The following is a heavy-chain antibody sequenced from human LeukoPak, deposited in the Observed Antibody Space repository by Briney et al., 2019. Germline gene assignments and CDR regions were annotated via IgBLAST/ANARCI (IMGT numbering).Heavy chain of an antibody. Sequence: GASVTVSFTSSASTFIFYGISWMRQAPGPGQEWMGWVSAYNGNTNYAQKLQGRVTLTTDTSTTTAYMELRSLRSDDTAVYYCARGYYYHSGSYYGTIDYWGQGTLVTVSS. D-gene: IGHD3-10*01. J-gene: IGHJ4*02. CDR3: ARGYYYHSGSYYGTIDY. CDR1: ASTFIFYG. V-gene: IGHV1-18*01. CDR2: VSAYNGNT.